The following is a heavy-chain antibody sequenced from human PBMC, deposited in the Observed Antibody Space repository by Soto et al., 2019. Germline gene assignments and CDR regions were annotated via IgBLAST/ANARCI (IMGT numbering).Heavy chain of an antibody. CDR1: GFTFSSYA. J-gene: IGHJ6*02. D-gene: IGHD5-12*01. CDR3: ARDRAILDGGYDRLYYYYYGMDV. Sequence: QVQLVESGGGVVQPGRSLRLSCAASGFTFSSYAMHWVRQAPGKGLEWVAVISYDGSNKYYADSVKGRFTISRDNSKNTLYLQMNSLRAEDTAVYYCARDRAILDGGYDRLYYYYYGMDVWGQGTTVTVSS. CDR2: ISYDGSNK. V-gene: IGHV3-30-3*01.